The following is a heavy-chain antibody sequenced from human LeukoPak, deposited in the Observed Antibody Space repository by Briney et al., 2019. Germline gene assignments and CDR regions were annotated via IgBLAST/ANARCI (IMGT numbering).Heavy chain of an antibody. J-gene: IGHJ4*02. Sequence: GGSLRLSCAASGFTFSSYSMNWVRQAPGKGLEWVSSISSSSSYIYYADSVKGRFTISRDNAKNSLYLQMNSLRDEDTAVYYCARVATGVGICDYWGQGTLVTVSS. CDR3: ARVATGVGICDY. CDR2: ISSSSSYI. CDR1: GFTFSSYS. V-gene: IGHV3-21*01. D-gene: IGHD5-12*01.